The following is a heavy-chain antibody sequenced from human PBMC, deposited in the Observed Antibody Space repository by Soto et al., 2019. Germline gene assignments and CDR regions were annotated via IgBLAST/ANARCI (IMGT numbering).Heavy chain of an antibody. V-gene: IGHV3-30-3*01. CDR3: ARPTLDATMLGLDY. Sequence: QVQLVESGGGVVQPGRSLRLSCAASGFTFSSYAMHWVRQAPGKGLEWVAVISYDGSNKYYADSVKGRFTISRDNSKNTLYLQMNSLRAEDTAVYYCARPTLDATMLGLDYWGQGTLVTVSS. J-gene: IGHJ4*02. CDR1: GFTFSSYA. D-gene: IGHD3-10*02. CDR2: ISYDGSNK.